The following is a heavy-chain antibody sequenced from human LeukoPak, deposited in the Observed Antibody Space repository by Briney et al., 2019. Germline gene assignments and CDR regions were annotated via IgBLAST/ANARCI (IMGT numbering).Heavy chain of an antibody. CDR1: GFTVSSNY. J-gene: IGHJ4*02. V-gene: IGHV3-53*01. CDR2: IYSGGST. Sequence: PGGSLRLSCAASGFTVSSNYMSWVRQAPGKGLECVSVIYSGGSTYYADSVKGRFTISRDNSKNTLYLQMSSLRAEDTAVYYCARYPSDQYYFDYWGQGTLVTVSS. CDR3: ARYPSDQYYFDY.